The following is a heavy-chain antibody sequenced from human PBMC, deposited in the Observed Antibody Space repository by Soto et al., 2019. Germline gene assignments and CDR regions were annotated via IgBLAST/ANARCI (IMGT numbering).Heavy chain of an antibody. D-gene: IGHD1-26*01. CDR3: AKDLSSVPEY. CDR1: GFTFRSYW. Sequence: EVLLVESGGGLVQPGGSLRLSCAASGFTFRSYWMYWVRQAPGKGLALVSRIKTDGSITSYADSVKGRFTVSRDNARDTLYLQMNSLRVEDTAVYYCAKDLSSVPEYWGQGTLVTVSS. CDR2: IKTDGSIT. V-gene: IGHV3-74*01. J-gene: IGHJ4*02.